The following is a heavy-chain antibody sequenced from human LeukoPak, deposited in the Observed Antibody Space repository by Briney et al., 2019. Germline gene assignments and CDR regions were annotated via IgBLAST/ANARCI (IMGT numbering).Heavy chain of an antibody. CDR2: IYTSGST. Sequence: PSETLSLTCTVSGGSISSYYWSWIRQPAGKGLEWIGRIYTSGSTNYNPSLQSRVTISIDKSKNQFSLKLSSVTAADTAVYYCARNPELMALPDYWGQGTLVT. J-gene: IGHJ4*02. V-gene: IGHV4-4*07. D-gene: IGHD2-8*01. CDR3: ARNPELMALPDY. CDR1: GGSISSYY.